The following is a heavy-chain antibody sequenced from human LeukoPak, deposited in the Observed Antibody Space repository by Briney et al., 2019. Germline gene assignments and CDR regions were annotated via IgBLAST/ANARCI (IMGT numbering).Heavy chain of an antibody. CDR1: GFTFSSYW. CDR3: ARAQYSYGHYYFDY. CDR2: INSDGSST. Sequence: QPGESLRLSCAASGFTFSSYWMHWVRQAPGKGLVWVSRINSDGSSTSYADSVKGRFTISRDNAKNTLYLQMNSLRAEDTAVYYCARAQYSYGHYYFDYWGQGTLVTVSS. D-gene: IGHD5-18*01. V-gene: IGHV3-74*01. J-gene: IGHJ4*02.